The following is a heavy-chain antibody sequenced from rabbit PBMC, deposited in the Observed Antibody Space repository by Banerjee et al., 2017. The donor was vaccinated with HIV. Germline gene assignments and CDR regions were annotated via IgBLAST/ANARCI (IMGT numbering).Heavy chain of an antibody. Sequence: QQQLVESGGGLVKPEGSLTLTCKASGFDLSRYYYMCWVRQAPGKGLELIACIDTNSDSTSYASWVNGRFTISKTSSTTVTLQMTSLTAADTATYFCASNSYDDYGDYQYFNLWGQGTLVTVS. V-gene: IGHV1S45*01. CDR3: ASNSYDDYGDYQYFNL. J-gene: IGHJ4*01. CDR2: IDTNSDST. CDR1: GFDLSRYYY. D-gene: IGHD2-1*01.